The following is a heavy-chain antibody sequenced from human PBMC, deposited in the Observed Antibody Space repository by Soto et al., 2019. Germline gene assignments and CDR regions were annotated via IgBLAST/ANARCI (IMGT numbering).Heavy chain of an antibody. CDR3: ARELVPTIRRLSYFAQ. Sequence: QVQLQESGSGLVKPSETLSLICTVSGGSVSSGSYYWSWIRQPPGKGLEWIGYISKSGSSSYNPSLKSRLTRTIDMSKSQCSRKLTSVTAADTAVYYCARELVPTIRRLSYFAQWGQGTLVTVSS. CDR1: GGSVSSGSYY. J-gene: IGHJ4*02. V-gene: IGHV4-61*01. D-gene: IGHD2-21*01. CDR2: ISKSGSS.